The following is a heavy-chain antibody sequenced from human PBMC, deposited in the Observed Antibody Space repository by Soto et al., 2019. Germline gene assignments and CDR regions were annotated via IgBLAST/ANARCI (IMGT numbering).Heavy chain of an antibody. CDR2: TDWDDDK. D-gene: IGHD4-17*01. CDR1: GFPLSTSGMR. V-gene: IGHV2-70*04. CDR3: ARTDYGGNGYDAFDI. J-gene: IGHJ3*02. Sequence: SGPTLVNPTPPLTLTCTFSGFPLSTSGMRVSWIRQPPGKALEWLARTDWDDDKFYSTSLKTRLTISKDTSKNQVVLTMTNMDPVDTATYYCARTDYGGNGYDAFDIWGQGTMVTVSS.